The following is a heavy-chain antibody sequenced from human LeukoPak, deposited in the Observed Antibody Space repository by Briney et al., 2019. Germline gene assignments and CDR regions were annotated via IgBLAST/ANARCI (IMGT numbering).Heavy chain of an antibody. CDR1: GFTVSSNY. CDR2: IYSGGTT. D-gene: IGHD3-22*01. J-gene: IGHJ4*02. V-gene: IGHV3-53*01. Sequence: PGGSLRLSCAASGFTVSSNYMSWVRQAPGKGLEWVSVIYSGGTTYYADSVKGRFTISRDNSKNTLYLQMNSLRAEDTAVYYCAKPYYDSSGYYFDYWGQGTLVTVSS. CDR3: AKPYYDSSGYYFDY.